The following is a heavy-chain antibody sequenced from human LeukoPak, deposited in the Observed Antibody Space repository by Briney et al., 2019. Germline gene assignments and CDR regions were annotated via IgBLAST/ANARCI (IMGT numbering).Heavy chain of an antibody. D-gene: IGHD6-13*01. V-gene: IGHV3-30-3*01. CDR3: ARPIAAVVGNWFDP. CDR2: ISYDGSNK. Sequence: PGRSLRLSCAASGLTFSSYAMHWVRQAPGKGLEWVAVISYDGSNKYYADSVKGRFTISRDNSKNTLYLQMNSLRAEDTAVYYCARPIAAVVGNWFDPWGQGTLVTVSS. CDR1: GLTFSSYA. J-gene: IGHJ5*02.